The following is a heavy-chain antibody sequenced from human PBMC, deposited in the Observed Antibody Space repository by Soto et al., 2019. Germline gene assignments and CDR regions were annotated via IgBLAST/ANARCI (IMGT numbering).Heavy chain of an antibody. J-gene: IGHJ5*02. D-gene: IGHD3-10*01. CDR1: GGSFSGYY. CDR3: SRKTALWFGELGTYNWFDP. Sequence: PSETLSLTCAVYGGSFSGYYWSWIRQPPGKGLERIGEINHSGSTNYNPSLKSRVTISVDTSKNQFSLKLSSVTAADTAVYYCSRKTALWFGELGTYNWFDPWGQGTQVTVSS. CDR2: INHSGST. V-gene: IGHV4-34*01.